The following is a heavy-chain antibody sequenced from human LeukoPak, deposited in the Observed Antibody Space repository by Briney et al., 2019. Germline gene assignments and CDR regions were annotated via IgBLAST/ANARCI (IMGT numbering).Heavy chain of an antibody. J-gene: IGHJ6*03. Sequence: ASVKVSCKASGYTFTSYYMHWVRQAPGQGLEWMGIINHSGGSTSYAQKFQGRVTMTRDTSTSTVYMELSSLRSEDTAVYYCARDGVLRFLEWLSPTYYYYMDVWGKGTTVTVSS. V-gene: IGHV1-46*01. CDR1: GYTFTSYY. CDR2: INHSGGST. CDR3: ARDGVLRFLEWLSPTYYYYMDV. D-gene: IGHD3-3*01.